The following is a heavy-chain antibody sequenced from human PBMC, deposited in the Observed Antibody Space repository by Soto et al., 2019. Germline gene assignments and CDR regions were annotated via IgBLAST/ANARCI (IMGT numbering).Heavy chain of an antibody. V-gene: IGHV3-23*01. CDR1: GFTFSTYG. J-gene: IGHJ4*02. Sequence: EVQLLESGGGLVQPGGSLRISWAASGFTFSTYGMSWVRQAPGKGLEWVSIISGSGGSTYYADTVKGRFTISRDNSKNTLYLQMNSLRAEDTAVYYCAKDPATIAVAGTFDYWGQGTLVIVSS. CDR3: AKDPATIAVAGTFDY. CDR2: ISGSGGST. D-gene: IGHD6-19*01.